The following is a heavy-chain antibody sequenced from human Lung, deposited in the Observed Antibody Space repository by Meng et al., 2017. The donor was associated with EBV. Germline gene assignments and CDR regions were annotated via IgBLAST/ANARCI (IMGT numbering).Heavy chain of an antibody. J-gene: IGHJ4*02. V-gene: IGHV7-4-1*02. CDR3: ARLYCSGGSCYTIDY. D-gene: IGHD2-15*01. CDR2: INTNTGNQ. CDR1: GYTLTSYA. Sequence: HVQLVQTGAELNKPGASGKVSCKASGYTLTSYAMNWVRQAPGQGLEWMGWINTNTGNQTYAQGFTGRFVFSLDTSVSTAYLQISSLKAADTAVYYCARLYCSGGSCYTIDYWGQGTLVTVSS.